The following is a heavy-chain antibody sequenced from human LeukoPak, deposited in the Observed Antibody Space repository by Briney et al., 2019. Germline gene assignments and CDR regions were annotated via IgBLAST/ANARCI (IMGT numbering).Heavy chain of an antibody. V-gene: IGHV4-59*01. CDR1: GGSISRYY. CDR2: ISYNWST. Sequence: SETLSLTCTVSGGSISRYYWSWIRQPPGPGLELIGYISYNWSTNYNHSLNSRVTISVDMSKNHFSLYLTSVTAAATAVSYCARGGIDAFDIWGQGTMVTLSS. J-gene: IGHJ3*02. CDR3: ARGGIDAFDI. D-gene: IGHD3-16*01.